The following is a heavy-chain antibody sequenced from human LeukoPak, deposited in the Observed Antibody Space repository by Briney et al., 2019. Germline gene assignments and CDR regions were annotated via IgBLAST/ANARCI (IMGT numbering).Heavy chain of an antibody. CDR1: GFTVSSNY. CDR2: IYSAGST. J-gene: IGHJ4*02. V-gene: IGHV3-53*01. D-gene: IGHD6-19*01. Sequence: GGSLRLSCAASGFTVSSNYMSWVRQAPGKGLEWVSVIYSAGSTYYADSVKGRFTISRDNSKNTLYLQMNSLRAEDTAVYYCAKDSIAVAGIFDYWGQGTLVTVSS. CDR3: AKDSIAVAGIFDY.